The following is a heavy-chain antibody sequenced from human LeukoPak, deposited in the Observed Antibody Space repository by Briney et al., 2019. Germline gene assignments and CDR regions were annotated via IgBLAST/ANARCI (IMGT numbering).Heavy chain of an antibody. V-gene: IGHV3-7*01. Sequence: GGSLRLSCAASGFTFSSYWVSWVRQAPGKGVEWVANIKQDGSEKYYVDSVKGRFTISRDNAKNSLYLQMNSLRAEDTAVYYCARDFEGQQLGWYFDLWGRGTLVTVSS. CDR2: IKQDGSEK. D-gene: IGHD6-13*01. CDR3: ARDFEGQQLGWYFDL. J-gene: IGHJ2*01. CDR1: GFTFSSYW.